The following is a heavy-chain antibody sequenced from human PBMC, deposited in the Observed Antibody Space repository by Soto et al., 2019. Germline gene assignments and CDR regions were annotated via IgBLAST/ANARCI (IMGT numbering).Heavy chain of an antibody. CDR1: GYSFAGYW. CDR2: IDPSDSQT. CDR3: ARDQTDSGGYSDS. Sequence: GESLKISFKGSGYSFAGYWITWVLQKPGKGLEWMGRIDPSDSQTYYSPSFRGHVTISATKSITTVFLQWSSLRASDTAMYYCARDQTDSGGYSDSWGQGTLVTVSS. D-gene: IGHD3-22*01. J-gene: IGHJ4*02. V-gene: IGHV5-10-1*01.